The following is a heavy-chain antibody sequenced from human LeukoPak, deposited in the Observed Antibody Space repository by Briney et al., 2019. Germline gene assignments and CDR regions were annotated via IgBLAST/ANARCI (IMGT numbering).Heavy chain of an antibody. V-gene: IGHV3-7*01. J-gene: IGHJ1*01. CDR3: ATYSSNAREFQY. CDR2: IKQDGSEK. Sequence: GGSLRLSCAASGFTFSSYGMHWVRQAPGKGLEWVANIKQDGSEKYYVDSVRGRFTISRDNAKISLYLQMNSLRAEDTAVYYCATYSSNAREFQYWGQGTLVTVSS. CDR1: GFTFSSYG. D-gene: IGHD2-2*01.